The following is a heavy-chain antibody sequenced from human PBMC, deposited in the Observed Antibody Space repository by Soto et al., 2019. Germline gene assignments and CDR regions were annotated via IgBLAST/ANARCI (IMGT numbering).Heavy chain of an antibody. V-gene: IGHV4-30-2*01. J-gene: IGHJ4*02. CDR2: INHLETT. CDR1: GASITFGGYS. Sequence: SVTLSLTCTVSGASITFGGYSWSWIRQTPGKGLEWIGYINHLETTFYNPSFESRLTLSIDRAKNQFSLKLHSMSAADRAVYFCARGGGSDSFDYWGQGILVTVSS. CDR3: ARGGGSDSFDY. D-gene: IGHD1-26*01.